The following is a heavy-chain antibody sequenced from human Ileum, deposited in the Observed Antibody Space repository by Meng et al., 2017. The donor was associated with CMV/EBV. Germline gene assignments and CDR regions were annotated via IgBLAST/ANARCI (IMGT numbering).Heavy chain of an antibody. D-gene: IGHD4-11*01. V-gene: IGHV1-69*02. CDR3: ARPQSGWFDP. Sequence: SCKASGGTFSSYTISWVRQAPGQGLEWMGRIIPILGIANYAQKFQGRVTITADKSTSTAYMERSSLRSEDTAVYYCARPQSGWFDPWGQGTLVTVSS. J-gene: IGHJ5*02. CDR1: GGTFSSYT. CDR2: IIPILGIA.